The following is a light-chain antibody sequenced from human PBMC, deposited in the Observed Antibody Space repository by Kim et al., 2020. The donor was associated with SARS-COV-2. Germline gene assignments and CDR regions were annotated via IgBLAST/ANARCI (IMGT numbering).Light chain of an antibody. Sequence: VTISFTGSSGNIGAGYDVHWYHQLPGTAPKLLIYGNSNRPSGVPDRFSGSKSGTSASLAITGLQPEDEADYYCQSYDSSLSGSVVFGGGTQLTVL. CDR2: GNS. J-gene: IGLJ2*01. V-gene: IGLV1-40*01. CDR3: QSYDSSLSGSVV. CDR1: SGNIGAGYD.